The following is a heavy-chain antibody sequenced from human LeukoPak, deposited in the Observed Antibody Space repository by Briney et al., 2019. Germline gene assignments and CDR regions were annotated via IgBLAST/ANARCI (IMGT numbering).Heavy chain of an antibody. V-gene: IGHV4-31*03. J-gene: IGHJ4*02. CDR2: IYYSGSI. CDR1: GGSISSGGYY. Sequence: PSETLSLTGTVSGGSISSGGYYWSWIRQHPGKGLEWIGYIYYSGSIYYNPSLKSRVTISVDTSKNQFSLKLSSVTAADTAVYYCARDRLAAGVDYWGQGTLVTVSS. D-gene: IGHD6-13*01. CDR3: ARDRLAAGVDY.